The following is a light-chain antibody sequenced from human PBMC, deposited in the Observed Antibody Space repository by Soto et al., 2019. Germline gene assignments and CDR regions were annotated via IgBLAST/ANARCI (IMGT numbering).Light chain of an antibody. CDR1: QSVGSN. CDR3: QQYNDWPPWT. V-gene: IGKV3-15*01. Sequence: IVMTQSPATLSWSPGEGATLSCRASQSVGSNVAWYQQIPGQGPRLLIYGASTRATGVPARFSGTGSGTEFALTINSLQSQDFAVYYCQQYNDWPPWTCGKGTKVDIK. J-gene: IGKJ1*01. CDR2: GAS.